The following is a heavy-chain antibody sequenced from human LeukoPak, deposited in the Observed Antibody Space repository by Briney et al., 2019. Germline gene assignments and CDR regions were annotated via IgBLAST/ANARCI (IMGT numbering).Heavy chain of an antibody. J-gene: IGHJ3*02. CDR3: PRSKRGDRRPDALDI. CDR1: ARSLSTYG. V-gene: IGHV1-69*13. Sequence: SSVKVSCKASARSLSTYGISRVRKAPRQVLEWIGGVLPNLRTANYEQNSHARVTITVVDFTSTAYVKLSGMRSEDQALYHCPRSKRGDRRPDALDIWGQGTMRTVSS. CDR2: VLPNLRTA.